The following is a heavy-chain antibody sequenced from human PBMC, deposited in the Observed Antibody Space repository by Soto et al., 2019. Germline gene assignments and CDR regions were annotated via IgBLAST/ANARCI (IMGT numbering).Heavy chain of an antibody. J-gene: IGHJ6*02. CDR1: GYTFTSYG. CDR3: ASLSSDVDTATDPYYHYGMDV. D-gene: IGHD5-18*01. CDR2: ISAYNGNT. Sequence: AAVKVSCNASGYTFTSYGISWGRQAPGQGLEWMGWISAYNGNTNYAQKLQGRVTMTTDTSTSTAYMELWSLRSDDTAVYYCASLSSDVDTATDPYYHYGMDVWGQGTTVTVSS. V-gene: IGHV1-18*04.